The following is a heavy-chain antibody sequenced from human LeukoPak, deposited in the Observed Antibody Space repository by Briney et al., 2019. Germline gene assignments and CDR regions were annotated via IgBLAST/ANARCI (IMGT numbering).Heavy chain of an antibody. Sequence: GGSLRLSCAAYGFAVSRDYMTWVRQAPGKGLEWVSVIYSGGSTYYADSVKGRFTISRDNSKNTLYLQMNSLRAEDTAIYYCAKDDFSSVWGQGTLVTVSS. CDR3: AKDDFSSV. CDR2: IYSGGST. CDR1: GFAVSRDY. D-gene: IGHD2/OR15-2a*01. V-gene: IGHV3-53*01. J-gene: IGHJ4*02.